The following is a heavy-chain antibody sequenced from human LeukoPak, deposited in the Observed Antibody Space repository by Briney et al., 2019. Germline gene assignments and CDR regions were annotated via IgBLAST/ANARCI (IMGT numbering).Heavy chain of an antibody. D-gene: IGHD2-2*01. CDR3: ARYCSSTSCPPPYYYYGMDV. CDR1: GYTFTSYG. CDR2: ISAYNGNT. Sequence: ASVKVSCKASGYTFTSYGISWARQAPGQGLEWMGWISAYNGNTNYAQKLQGRVTMTTDTSTSTAYMELRSLRSDDTAVYYCARYCSSTSCPPPYYYYGMDVWGQGTTVTVSS. V-gene: IGHV1-18*01. J-gene: IGHJ6*02.